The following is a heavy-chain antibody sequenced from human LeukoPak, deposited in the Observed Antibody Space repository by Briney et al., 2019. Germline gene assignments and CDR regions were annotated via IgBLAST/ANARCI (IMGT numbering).Heavy chain of an antibody. CDR3: ARDHQLWFGESFSNAFDI. CDR2: IYSGGST. CDR1: GFTVSSNY. V-gene: IGHV3-53*01. Sequence: GSLRLSCAASGFTVSSNYMSWVRQAPGKGLEWVSVIYSGGSTYYADSVKGRFTISRDNSKNTLYLQMNSLRAEDTAVYYCARDHQLWFGESFSNAFDIWGDGTMVTVSS. D-gene: IGHD3-10*01. J-gene: IGHJ3*02.